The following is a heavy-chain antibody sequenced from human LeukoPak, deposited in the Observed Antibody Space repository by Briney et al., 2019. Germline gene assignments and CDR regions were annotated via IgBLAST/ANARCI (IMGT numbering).Heavy chain of an antibody. CDR2: INYSGTI. CDR1: GGSINSNNHY. J-gene: IGHJ4*02. Sequence: PSETLSLTCNVSGGSINSNNHYWGWIRQPPGKGLEWLGSINYSGTIFYSPSLNSRVTISVDTSGNQFSLKLTAATAADTAVYYCARHPGYSSGWWYFDFWGQGTLVTVSS. D-gene: IGHD5-18*01. CDR3: ARHPGYSSGWWYFDF. V-gene: IGHV4-39*01.